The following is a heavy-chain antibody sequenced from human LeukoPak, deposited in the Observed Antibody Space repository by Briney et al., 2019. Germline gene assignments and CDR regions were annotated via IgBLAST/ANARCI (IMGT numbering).Heavy chain of an antibody. CDR1: GFTFSAYN. V-gene: IGHV3-21*04. Sequence: GGSLRLSCAASGFTFSAYNMNWVRQAPGKALEWVSSITNTGTYSFYGDSVEGRFTISRDNARNSLYLQMNGLRPEDTAVYYCARDPYSGNYGPYYYYYMDVWGKGTTVTISS. J-gene: IGHJ6*03. CDR3: ARDPYSGNYGPYYYYYMDV. D-gene: IGHD1-26*01. CDR2: ITNTGTYS.